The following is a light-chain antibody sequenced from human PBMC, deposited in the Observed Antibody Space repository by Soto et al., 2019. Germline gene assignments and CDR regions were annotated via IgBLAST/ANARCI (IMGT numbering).Light chain of an antibody. CDR1: SSDVGGYNY. Sequence: QSVLTQPASVSGSPGQSITISCTGTSSDVGGYNYVSWYQQHPGKAPKLMIYEVTNRPSGVSNRFSGSKSGNTASLTISGLQAEDEADYYCSSYTSTSPVLFGGGTKLTVL. V-gene: IGLV2-14*01. CDR3: SSYTSTSPVL. CDR2: EVT. J-gene: IGLJ2*01.